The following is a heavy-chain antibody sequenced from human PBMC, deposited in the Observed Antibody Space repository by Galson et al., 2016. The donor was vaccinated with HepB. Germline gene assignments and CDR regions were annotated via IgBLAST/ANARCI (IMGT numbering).Heavy chain of an antibody. CDR1: GFTFSTYG. CDR3: ARGVYGDHGWFDY. J-gene: IGHJ4*02. D-gene: IGHD4-17*01. V-gene: IGHV3-30*03. CDR2: ISYDGKSE. Sequence: SLRLSCAASGFTFSTYGMHWVRQAPGKGLEWVALISYDGKSESYADSVKGRVTISRDSSKNTLFLQMNTLRPEDTAVYYCARGVYGDHGWFDYWGQGTLVTVSS.